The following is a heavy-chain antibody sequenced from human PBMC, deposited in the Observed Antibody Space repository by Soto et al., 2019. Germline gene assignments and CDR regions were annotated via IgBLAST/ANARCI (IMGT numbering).Heavy chain of an antibody. V-gene: IGHV2-70*01. J-gene: IGHJ6*02. CDR3: ARSQYSSSSGYGMDV. CDR1: GFSLSTSGMC. D-gene: IGHD6-6*01. CDR2: IDWDDDK. Sequence: GSGPTLVNPTQTLTLTCTFSGFSLSTSGMCVSWIRQPPGKALEWLALIDWDDDKYYSTSLKTRLTISKDTSKNQVVLTMTNMDPVDTATYYCARSQYSSSSGYGMDVWGQGTTVTVS.